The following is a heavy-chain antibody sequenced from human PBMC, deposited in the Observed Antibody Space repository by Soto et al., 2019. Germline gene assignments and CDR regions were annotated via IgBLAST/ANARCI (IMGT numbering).Heavy chain of an antibody. Sequence: KPSETLSLTCTVSGGSVSSGSYYWSWIRQPPGKGLEWIGYIYYSGSTNYNPSLKSRVTISVDTSKNQFSLKLSSVTAADTAVYYCARVLGYGSGSGLEYFDYWGQGTLVTVSS. D-gene: IGHD3-10*01. CDR3: ARVLGYGSGSGLEYFDY. J-gene: IGHJ4*02. CDR2: IYYSGST. V-gene: IGHV4-61*01. CDR1: GGSVSSGSYY.